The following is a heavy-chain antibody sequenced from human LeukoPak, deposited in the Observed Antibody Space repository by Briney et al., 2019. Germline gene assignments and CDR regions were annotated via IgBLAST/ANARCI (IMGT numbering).Heavy chain of an antibody. CDR1: GFTFRSYW. D-gene: IGHD6-13*01. CDR3: ATGGSSSWYEARYYYGMDV. CDR2: ISSSSSYI. J-gene: IGHJ6*02. V-gene: IGHV3-21*01. Sequence: GGSLRLSCTASGFTFRSYWMHWVRQIPGKGLEWVSSISSSSSYIYYADSVKGRFTTSRDNAKNSLYLQMNSLRAEDTAVYYCATGGSSSWYEARYYYGMDVWGQGTTVTVSS.